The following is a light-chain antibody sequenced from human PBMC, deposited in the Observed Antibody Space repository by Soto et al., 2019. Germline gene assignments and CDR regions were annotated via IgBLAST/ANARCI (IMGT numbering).Light chain of an antibody. CDR3: QQFGSSWWT. V-gene: IGKV3-20*01. J-gene: IGKJ1*01. CDR1: ETVYDRQ. Sequence: IVLTQSAGTLSASPGGRATLSCRSSETVYDRQLAWYQQRAGQAPRLLIYAISTRAAGIPDRFSGSGSGTDFTLTISRVEPADSAMYYCQQFGSSWWTFAQGTKV. CDR2: AIS.